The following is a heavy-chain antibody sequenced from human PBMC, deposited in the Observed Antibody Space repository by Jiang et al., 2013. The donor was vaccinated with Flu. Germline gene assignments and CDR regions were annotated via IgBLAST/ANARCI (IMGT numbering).Heavy chain of an antibody. J-gene: IGHJ4*02. Sequence: SGAEVKKPGASVKVSCKASGYTFTSYGISWVRQAPGQGLEWMGWISAYNGNTNYAQKLQGRVTMTTDTSTSTAYMELRSLRSDDTAVYYCARDRYYYDSSGYYYPFDYWGQGTLVTVSS. CDR2: ISAYNGNT. D-gene: IGHD3-22*01. V-gene: IGHV1-18*01. CDR3: ARDRYYYDSSGYYYPFDY. CDR1: GYTFTSYG.